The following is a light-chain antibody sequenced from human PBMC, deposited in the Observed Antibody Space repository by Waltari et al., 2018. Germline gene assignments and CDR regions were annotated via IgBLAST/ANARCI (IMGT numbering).Light chain of an antibody. CDR3: HQSSTLPWT. CDR2: YAS. Sequence: EIVLTQSPDFQSVSPKEKVTITCRASRSIGSSLHWYQQKPDQSPKLLIKYASQSFSGVPPRFSGSGSGTDFTLTINSLEPEDAATYYCHQSSTLPWTFGQGTKEEIK. J-gene: IGKJ1*01. CDR1: RSIGSS. V-gene: IGKV6-21*01.